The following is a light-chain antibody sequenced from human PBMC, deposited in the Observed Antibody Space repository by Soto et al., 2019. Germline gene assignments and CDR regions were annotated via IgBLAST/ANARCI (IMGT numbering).Light chain of an antibody. Sequence: QSALTQPRSVSGSPGQSVTISCTGSSSDVGGYNYVSWFQQHPDKAPKLMIYDVTKRTSGVPYRFSGSKSGNTASLTISGLQAEDEADYYCCSYAGSYTLVFGGGTQLTVL. CDR3: CSYAGSYTLV. V-gene: IGLV2-11*01. CDR2: DVT. CDR1: SSDVGGYNY. J-gene: IGLJ2*01.